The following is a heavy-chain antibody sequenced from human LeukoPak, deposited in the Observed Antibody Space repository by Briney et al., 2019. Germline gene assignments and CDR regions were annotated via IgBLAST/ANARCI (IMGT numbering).Heavy chain of an antibody. D-gene: IGHD3-10*01. J-gene: IGHJ6*02. V-gene: IGHV4-34*01. Sequence: PSETLSLTCAVYGVSFSGYYWSWIRQPPGKGLEWIGEINHSGSTNYNPSLKSRVTISVDTSKNQFSLKLSSVTAADTAVYYCARYGSGSYHYYYYGMDVWGQGTTVTVSS. CDR1: GVSFSGYY. CDR3: ARYGSGSYHYYYYGMDV. CDR2: INHSGST.